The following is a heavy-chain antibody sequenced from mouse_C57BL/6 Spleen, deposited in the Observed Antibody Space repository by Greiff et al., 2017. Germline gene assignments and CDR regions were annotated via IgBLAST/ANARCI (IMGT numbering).Heavy chain of an antibody. V-gene: IGHV1-31*01. Sequence: VQLKQSGPELVKPGASVKISCKASGYSFTGYYMHWVKQSHGNILDWIGYIYPYNGVSSYNQKFKGKSTLTVDKSSSTAYMELRSLTSEDSAVYYCATYGSSYEFAYWGQGTLVTVSA. CDR3: ATYGSSYEFAY. D-gene: IGHD1-1*01. CDR2: IYPYNGVS. CDR1: GYSFTGYY. J-gene: IGHJ3*01.